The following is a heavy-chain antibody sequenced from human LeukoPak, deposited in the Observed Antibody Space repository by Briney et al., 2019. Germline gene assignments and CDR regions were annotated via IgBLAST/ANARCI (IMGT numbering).Heavy chain of an antibody. CDR3: ALRYCTSTSCYPYFDY. CDR2: INNDGSST. Sequence: QPGGSLRLSCAASGFTFNSYWMHLVRQAPGKGLVWVSRINNDGSSTNYADSVKGRFTTSRDNAKNTLYLQMNSLRAEDTAVYYCALRYCTSTSCYPYFDYWGQGTVVTVSS. CDR1: GFTFNSYW. J-gene: IGHJ4*02. V-gene: IGHV3-74*01. D-gene: IGHD2-2*01.